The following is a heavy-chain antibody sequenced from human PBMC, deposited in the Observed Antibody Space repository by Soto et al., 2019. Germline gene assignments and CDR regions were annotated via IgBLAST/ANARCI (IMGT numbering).Heavy chain of an antibody. D-gene: IGHD3-16*01. CDR1: GFTFSSYG. CDR2: ISYDGGNK. CDR3: ARDGWLYYDSASQGMDV. J-gene: IGHJ6*02. Sequence: PGGSLRLSCAASGFTFSSYGMHWVRQAPGKGLEWVAVISYDGGNKNHADSVKGRFTISRDNSKNTLFLQMNNLRDEDTAVYYCARDGWLYYDSASQGMDVWGQGTTVTVSS. V-gene: IGHV3-30*03.